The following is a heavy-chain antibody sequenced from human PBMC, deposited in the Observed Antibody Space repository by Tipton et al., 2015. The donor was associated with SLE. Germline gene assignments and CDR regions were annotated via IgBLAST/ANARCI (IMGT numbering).Heavy chain of an antibody. CDR2: IYHSGST. CDR3: ARDRGYSSSSGDAFDI. Sequence: TLSLTCAVSGGSISSGGYSWSWIRQPPGKGLEWIGYIYHSGSTYYNPPLKSRVTISVDRSKNQFSLKLSSVTAADTAVYYCARDRGYSSSSGDAFDIWGQGTMVTVSS. J-gene: IGHJ3*02. CDR1: GGSISSGGYS. D-gene: IGHD6-6*01. V-gene: IGHV4-30-2*01.